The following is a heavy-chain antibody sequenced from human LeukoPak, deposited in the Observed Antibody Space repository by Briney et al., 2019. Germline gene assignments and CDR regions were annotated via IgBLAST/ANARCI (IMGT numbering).Heavy chain of an antibody. V-gene: IGHV3-74*01. CDR2: INIDGSTT. J-gene: IGHJ4*02. CDR3: ISDHTGHDDY. Sequence: PGGSLRLSCAASGFTFTRYWMHWVRQAPGKGLVWVSRINIDGSTTTYADSVKGRFTISRDNAKNTLSLQMNSLRADDTAAYYCISDHTGHDDYWGQGTLVTVSS. CDR1: GFTFTRYW. D-gene: IGHD1-1*01.